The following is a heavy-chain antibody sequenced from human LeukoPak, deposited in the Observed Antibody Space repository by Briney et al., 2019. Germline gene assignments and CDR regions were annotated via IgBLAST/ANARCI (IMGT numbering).Heavy chain of an antibody. J-gene: IGHJ4*02. D-gene: IGHD3-22*01. CDR2: IWYDGSNK. V-gene: IGHV3-33*01. CDR1: GFTFSSYA. CDR3: ARGLFNYDNSGLNY. Sequence: GGSLRLSCAASGFTFSSYAMYWVRQAPGKGLEWVTNIWYDGSNKYYADSVKGRSTISRDNSKNTLYLQMNSLRAEDTAVYYCARGLFNYDNSGLNYWGQGTRVTVSS.